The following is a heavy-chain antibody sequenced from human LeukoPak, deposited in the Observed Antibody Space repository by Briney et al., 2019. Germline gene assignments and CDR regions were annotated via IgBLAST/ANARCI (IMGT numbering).Heavy chain of an antibody. J-gene: IGHJ6*03. V-gene: IGHV1-18*01. Sequence: ASVKVSCKASGYTFTSYGISWVRQAPGQGLEWMGWISAYNGNTNYAQKLQGRVTMTTDTSTSTAYMELRSLRSDDTAVYYCARDGSDGDYFDYYYYMDVWGKGTTVTVSS. CDR1: GYTFTSYG. CDR3: ARDGSDGDYFDYYYYMDV. D-gene: IGHD4-17*01. CDR2: ISAYNGNT.